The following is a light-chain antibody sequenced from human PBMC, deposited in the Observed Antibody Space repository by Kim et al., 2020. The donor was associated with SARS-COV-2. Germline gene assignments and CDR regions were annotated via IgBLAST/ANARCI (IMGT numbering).Light chain of an antibody. CDR1: QSVSGIL. Sequence: EIVLTQSPGTLSLSPGERAILSCRASQSVSGILLAWYQQTPDQPPRLLIYGASNRATGIPDRFSGSGAGTYFTLTIHRVEPEDLAVYYCQQYGTSPRTFGQGTKVDIK. CDR2: GAS. J-gene: IGKJ1*01. CDR3: QQYGTSPRT. V-gene: IGKV3-20*01.